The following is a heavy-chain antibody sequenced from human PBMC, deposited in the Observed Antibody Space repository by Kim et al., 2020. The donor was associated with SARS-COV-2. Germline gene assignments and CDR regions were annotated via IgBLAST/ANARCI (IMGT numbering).Heavy chain of an antibody. CDR1: GGSISSYY. D-gene: IGHD4-4*01. CDR3: ARDYADYSNYNLHYYYYGMDV. Sequence: SETLSLTCTVSGGSISSYYWSWIRQPPGKGLEWIGYIYYSGSTNYNPSLKSRVTISVDTSKNQFSLKLSSVTAADTAVYYCARDYADYSNYNLHYYYYGMDVWGQGTTVTVSS. V-gene: IGHV4-59*13. CDR2: IYYSGST. J-gene: IGHJ6*02.